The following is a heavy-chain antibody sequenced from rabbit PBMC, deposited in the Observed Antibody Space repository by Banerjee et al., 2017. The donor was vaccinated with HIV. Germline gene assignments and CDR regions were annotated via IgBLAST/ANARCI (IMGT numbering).Heavy chain of an antibody. Sequence: QSLEESGGDLVKPGGSLTLTCTASGFSFSSSYYICWVRQAPGKGLEWIACIVGGSSDGTYASWAKGRFTISKTSSTTVTLQMTMLTGADTATYFGARDSAGDSGYYFTLRGPGTLVTVS. CDR1: GFSFSSSYY. CDR2: IVGGSSDGT. D-gene: IGHD2-1*01. CDR3: ARDSAGDSGYYFTL. V-gene: IGHV1S40*01. J-gene: IGHJ4*01.